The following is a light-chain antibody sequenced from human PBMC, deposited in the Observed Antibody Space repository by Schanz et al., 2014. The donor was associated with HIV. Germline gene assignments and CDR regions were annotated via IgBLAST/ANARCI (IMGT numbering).Light chain of an antibody. CDR3: QYFGNSGGT. V-gene: IGKV3-20*01. CDR1: QRLSSSY. J-gene: IGKJ4*01. Sequence: EIVLTQSPGSLSLSPGGRATLSCGASQRLSSSYLAWYQQKRGQPPRLLIFDVSDRASGVSARFSGSGSGTDFTLTISSLEPEDFAVYYCQYFGNSGGTFGGGTKVEIK. CDR2: DVS.